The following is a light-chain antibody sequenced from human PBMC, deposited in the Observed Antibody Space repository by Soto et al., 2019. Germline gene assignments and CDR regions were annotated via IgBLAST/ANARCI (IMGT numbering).Light chain of an antibody. V-gene: IGLV2-14*03. Sequence: QSALTQPASVSVSPGQSITISCTGSSSDVGGYNYVSWYQHLPGKAPELMIYDVSNRPSGVSNRFSGSKSGNTASLTISGLQAEDEADYYCNSYTSSGTYVFGSGTKVPV. CDR2: DVS. CDR3: NSYTSSGTYV. CDR1: SSDVGGYNY. J-gene: IGLJ1*01.